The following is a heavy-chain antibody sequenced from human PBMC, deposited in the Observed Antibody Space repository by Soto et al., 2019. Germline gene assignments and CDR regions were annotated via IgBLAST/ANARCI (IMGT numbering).Heavy chain of an antibody. CDR2: ISAYNGNT. CDR3: ASQYCTNGVCYPNYYYYLDV. D-gene: IGHD2-8*01. J-gene: IGHJ6*03. Sequence: ASVKVSCKASGYTFTSYGISWVRQAPGQGLEWMGWISAYNGNTNYAQKLQGRVTMTTDTSTSTAYMELRSLRSDDTAVYYCASQYCTNGVCYPNYYYYLDVWGKGTRVTVSS. V-gene: IGHV1-18*01. CDR1: GYTFTSYG.